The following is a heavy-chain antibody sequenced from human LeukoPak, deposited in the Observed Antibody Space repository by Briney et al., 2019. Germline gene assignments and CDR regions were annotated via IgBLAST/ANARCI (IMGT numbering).Heavy chain of an antibody. J-gene: IGHJ4*01. D-gene: IGHD6-25*01. CDR2: ISYSGTT. CDR1: GGPISSSNYC. V-gene: IGHV4-39*01. Sequence: KPSETLSLTCTVSGGPISSSNYCWGWIRQPPGKGLEWIGSISYSGTTYYNPSLKSRVTISADTSNNQFSLRLTSVTAADTAVYFCARHPSSAWHADYWGHGTLVTVSS. CDR3: ARHPSSAWHADY.